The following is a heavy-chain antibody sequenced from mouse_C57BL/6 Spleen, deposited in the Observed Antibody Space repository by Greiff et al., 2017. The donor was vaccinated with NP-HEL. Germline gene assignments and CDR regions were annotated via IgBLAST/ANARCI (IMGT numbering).Heavy chain of an antibody. CDR3: ARSPFYYGNSTLFDY. Sequence: QVQLQQSGAELARPGASVKLSCKASGYTFTSYGLSWVKQRTGQGLEWIGEIYPRSGNTYYNEKFKGKATLTADKSSSTAYMELRSLTSEDSAVYFCARSPFYYGNSTLFDYWGQGTTLTVSS. CDR1: GYTFTSYG. J-gene: IGHJ2*01. CDR2: IYPRSGNT. V-gene: IGHV1-81*01. D-gene: IGHD2-1*01.